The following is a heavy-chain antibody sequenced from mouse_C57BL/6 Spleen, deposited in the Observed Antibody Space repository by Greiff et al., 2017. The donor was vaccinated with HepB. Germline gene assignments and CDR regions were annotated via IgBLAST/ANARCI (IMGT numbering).Heavy chain of an antibody. CDR3: ARSRDGGFAY. CDR2: IDPSDSYT. D-gene: IGHD3-3*01. V-gene: IGHV1-69*01. CDR1: GYTFTSYW. Sequence: QVQLKQPGAELVMPGASVKLSCKASGYTFTSYWMHWVKQRPGQGLEWIGEIDPSDSYTNYNQKFKGKSTLTVDKSSSTAYMQLSSLTSEDSAVYYCARSRDGGFAYWGQGTLVTVSA. J-gene: IGHJ3*01.